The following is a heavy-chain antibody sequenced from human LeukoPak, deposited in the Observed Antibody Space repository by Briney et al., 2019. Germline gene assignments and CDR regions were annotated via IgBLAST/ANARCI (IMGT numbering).Heavy chain of an antibody. CDR1: GVSISSSSYY. CDR3: ARAHNWNDGWDF. V-gene: IGHV4-39*07. D-gene: IGHD1-20*01. Sequence: SETLSLTCTVSGVSISSSSYYWGWIRQPPGKGLEWIGSIYYSGSTYYNPSLKSRVTISVDTSKNQFSLKLTSVTAADTAHYYCARAHNWNDGWDFWGQGTLIAVSS. J-gene: IGHJ4*02. CDR2: IYYSGST.